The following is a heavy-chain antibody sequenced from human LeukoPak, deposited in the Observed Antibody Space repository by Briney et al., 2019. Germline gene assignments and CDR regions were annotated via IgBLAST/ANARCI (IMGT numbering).Heavy chain of an antibody. J-gene: IGHJ6*02. CDR1: GFTFSSYG. Sequence: GGSLRLSCAASGFTFSSYGMTWVRQAPGKGLEWVAFIRYDGSNKYYADSVKGRFTISRDNSKNTLYLQMNSLRVEDTAVYYCANIWPGGDYTVTNLYYGMDVWGQGTTVTVSS. CDR3: ANIWPGGDYTVTNLYYGMDV. V-gene: IGHV3-30*02. CDR2: IRYDGSNK. D-gene: IGHD4-17*01.